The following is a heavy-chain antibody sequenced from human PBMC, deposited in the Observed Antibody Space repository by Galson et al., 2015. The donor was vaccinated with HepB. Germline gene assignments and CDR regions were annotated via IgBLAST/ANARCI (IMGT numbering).Heavy chain of an antibody. Sequence: SLRLSCAASGFTFSKYAMSWVRQAPGKGLEWVSSISSSSSYIYYADSVKGRFTISRDNAKNSLYLQMNSLRAEDTAVYYCARAISGSYSWDYWGQGTLVTVSS. V-gene: IGHV3-21*01. CDR3: ARAISGSYSWDY. CDR1: GFTFSKYA. D-gene: IGHD1-26*01. J-gene: IGHJ4*02. CDR2: ISSSSSYI.